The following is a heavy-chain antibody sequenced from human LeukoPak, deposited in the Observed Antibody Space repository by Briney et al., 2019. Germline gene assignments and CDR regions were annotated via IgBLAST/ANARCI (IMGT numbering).Heavy chain of an antibody. CDR2: MNPNRGNT. J-gene: IGHJ5*02. CDR3: ARGRGVRGAKGNWFDP. D-gene: IGHD3-10*01. Sequence: ASVKVSCKASGYTFTSYDINWVRQATGQGLEWMGWMNPNRGNTGYAQKFQGRVTMTRNTSISTAYMELSSLRSEDTAVYYCARGRGVRGAKGNWFDPWGQGALVTVSS. CDR1: GYTFTSYD. V-gene: IGHV1-8*01.